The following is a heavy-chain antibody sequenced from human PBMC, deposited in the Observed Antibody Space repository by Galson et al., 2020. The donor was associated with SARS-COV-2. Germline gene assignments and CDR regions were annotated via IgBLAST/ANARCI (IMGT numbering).Heavy chain of an antibody. V-gene: IGHV4-61*01. CDR2: IYYTGST. D-gene: IGHD2-8*02. Sequence: ASETLSLTCSTVSGDSVTTGSYYWSWIRQPPGKGLEWIGYIYYTGSTNYNASLESRVSMSIDTSRSQFSLRLSSVTAADTAVYYCARGFVVYGTETIGYYYFDYWGQGILVTVSS. J-gene: IGHJ4*02. CDR3: ARGFVVYGTETIGYYYFDY. CDR1: GDSVTTGSYY.